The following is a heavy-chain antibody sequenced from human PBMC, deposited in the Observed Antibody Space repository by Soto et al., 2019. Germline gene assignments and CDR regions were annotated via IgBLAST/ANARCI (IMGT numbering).Heavy chain of an antibody. CDR1: GFTFRYYW. Sequence: EVHLVESGGGLVQPGGSLRLSCAASGFTFRYYWLHWVRQVPGRGPAWVSGINNDGSDTFYADFVEGRFTISRDNAKNTVYLQMDSLRAEDTAVYYCGSLFEFWGQGTLVTVPS. J-gene: IGHJ4*02. CDR3: GSLFEF. V-gene: IGHV3-74*01. CDR2: INNDGSDT.